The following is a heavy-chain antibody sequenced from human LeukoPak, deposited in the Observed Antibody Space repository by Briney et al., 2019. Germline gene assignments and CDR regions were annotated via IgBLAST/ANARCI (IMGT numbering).Heavy chain of an antibody. J-gene: IGHJ6*02. V-gene: IGHV4-39*01. CDR1: GGSISNSDYY. Sequence: SETLSLTCTVSGGSISNSDYYWDWIRQPPGKGLEWIGSIYYSGSTYYNPSLKSRVTISVDTSKNQFSLKLSSVTAADTAVYYCARIRYDSSGFLLYYYYYGMDVWGQGTTVTVSS. CDR3: ARIRYDSSGFLLYYYYYGMDV. CDR2: IYYSGST. D-gene: IGHD3-22*01.